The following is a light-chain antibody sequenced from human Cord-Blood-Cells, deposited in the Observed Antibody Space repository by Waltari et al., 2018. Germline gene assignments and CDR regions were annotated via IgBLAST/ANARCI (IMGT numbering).Light chain of an antibody. CDR2: GKN. CDR3: NSRDSSGNHLV. V-gene: IGLV3-19*01. J-gene: IGLJ3*02. Sequence: SSELTQDPAVSVALGQTVRLTCQGDSLRSYYASWYQPKPGQAPVLVIYGKNNRPSGIPDRFSGSSSGNAASLTITGAQAEDEADYYCNSRDSSGNHLVFGGGTKLTVL. CDR1: SLRSYY.